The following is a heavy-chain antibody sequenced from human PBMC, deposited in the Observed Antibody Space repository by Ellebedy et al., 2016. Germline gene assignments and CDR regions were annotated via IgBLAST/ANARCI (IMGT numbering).Heavy chain of an antibody. D-gene: IGHD1-26*01. V-gene: IGHV1-46*01. CDR1: GYTFTNYH. CDR2: INPSGGGT. CDR3: ARGGEVGALKRIDY. Sequence: ASVKVSCXASGYTFTNYHIHWVRQAPGLGLEWMGVINPSGGGTRYAQNFQDRLTMTRDTSTSTVYMELTSLRSDDTAVYYCARGGEVGALKRIDYWGQGPLVTVSS. J-gene: IGHJ4*02.